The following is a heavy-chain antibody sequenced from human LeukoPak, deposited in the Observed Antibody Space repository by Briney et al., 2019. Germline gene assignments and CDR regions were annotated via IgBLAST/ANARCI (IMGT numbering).Heavy chain of an antibody. D-gene: IGHD3-10*01. J-gene: IGHJ6*02. Sequence: GRSLRLSCAVSGITFDDYAMHWVRQPPGKGLEWVSYISWNSGTIGYAASVKGRFTISRDNAKNSLYLQMNSLRAEDTALYYCAKALGPLTSGRAYGMDVWGQGTTVTVSS. CDR2: ISWNSGTI. CDR1: GITFDDYA. CDR3: AKALGPLTSGRAYGMDV. V-gene: IGHV3-9*01.